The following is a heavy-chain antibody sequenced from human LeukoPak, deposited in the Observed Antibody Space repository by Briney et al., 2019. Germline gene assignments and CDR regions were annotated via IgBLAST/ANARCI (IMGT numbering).Heavy chain of an antibody. V-gene: IGHV4-30-4*01. J-gene: IGHJ4*02. CDR2: IYYSGST. CDR1: GGSISSGDYY. D-gene: IGHD6-13*01. Sequence: SQTLSLTCTVSGGSISSGDYYWSWIRQPPGKGLEWIGYIYYSGSTYYNPSLKSRVTISVDTSKNQFSLKLSSVTAADTAVYYCARAEWGIAAAGTFDYWGQGTLVTVSS. CDR3: ARAEWGIAAAGTFDY.